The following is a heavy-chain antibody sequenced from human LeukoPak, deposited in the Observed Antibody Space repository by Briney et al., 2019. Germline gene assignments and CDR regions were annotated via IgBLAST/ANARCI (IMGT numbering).Heavy chain of an antibody. CDR1: GFTFSIYA. J-gene: IGHJ4*02. CDR2: ITSRGEST. V-gene: IGHV3-23*01. Sequence: GGSLRLSCAASGFTFSIYAMSWVRQAPGKGLQWVSSITSRGESTWYVDSVKGRFTITRDNSELTLYLQMHSLRAEDTDVYYCARDRPIYYGSDGHYYRRDGDHWGRENLVSVSS. CDR3: ARDRPIYYGSDGHYYRRDGDH. D-gene: IGHD3-22*01.